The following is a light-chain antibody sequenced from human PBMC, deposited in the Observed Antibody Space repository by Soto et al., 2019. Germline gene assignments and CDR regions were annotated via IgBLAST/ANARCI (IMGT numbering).Light chain of an antibody. J-gene: IGLJ3*02. CDR3: SAYSTGSTPVL. V-gene: IGLV2-14*03. Sequence: QSALTQPASVSGSPGQSITISCTGTSSDVGSTFNYVSWYQHHPGKAPRLIMSDVNHRPSGVSDRFSGSKSGNTASLTISGLQAEYEAHYFCSAYSTGSTPVLFGGGTKLTVL. CDR2: DVN. CDR1: SSDVGSTFNY.